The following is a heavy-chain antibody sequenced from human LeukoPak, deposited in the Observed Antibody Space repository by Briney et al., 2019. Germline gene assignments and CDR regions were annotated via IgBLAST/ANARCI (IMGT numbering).Heavy chain of an antibody. V-gene: IGHV3-48*01. CDR2: ISGSTGTI. CDR1: GFTFSSYS. J-gene: IGHJ4*02. D-gene: IGHD6-13*01. Sequence: GGSLRLSRGASGFTFSSYSMNWVRQAPGKGLEWVSYISGSTGTIYYADSVTGRFTIFRDNANNSLFLQMNSLRAEDSAIYYCARGSGAAGRVYYFDYWGQGTLVTVSS. CDR3: ARGSGAAGRVYYFDY.